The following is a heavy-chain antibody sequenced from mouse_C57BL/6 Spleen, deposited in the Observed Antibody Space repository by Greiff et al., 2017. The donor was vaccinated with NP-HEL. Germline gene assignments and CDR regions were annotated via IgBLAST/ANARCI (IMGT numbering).Heavy chain of an antibody. CDR1: GYTFTEYT. Sequence: QVQLKQSGAELVKPGASVKLSCKASGYTFTEYTIHWVKQRSGQGLEWIGWFYPGSGSIKYNEKFKDKATLTADKSSITVYMELSRLTSGDSAVYFCARHEDPGRGPYYYAMDYWGQGTSVTVSS. CDR2: FYPGSGSI. CDR3: ARHEDPGRGPYYYAMDY. J-gene: IGHJ4*01. V-gene: IGHV1-62-2*01.